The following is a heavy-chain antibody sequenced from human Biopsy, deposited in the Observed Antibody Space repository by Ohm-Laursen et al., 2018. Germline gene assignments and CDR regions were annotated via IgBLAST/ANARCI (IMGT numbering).Heavy chain of an antibody. J-gene: IGHJ4*02. CDR2: INPDSGVT. D-gene: IGHD6-19*01. CDR3: ARDKYRSWNYFDN. CDR1: GYTFSGYY. Sequence: SSVKVSCKASGYTFSGYYMHWVRQAPGQGLEWMGWINPDSGVTNYAQKFQGRVTMTRDTSISTAYMELSRLRSDDTAVYYCARDKYRSWNYFDNWGQGSLVTVSS. V-gene: IGHV1-2*02.